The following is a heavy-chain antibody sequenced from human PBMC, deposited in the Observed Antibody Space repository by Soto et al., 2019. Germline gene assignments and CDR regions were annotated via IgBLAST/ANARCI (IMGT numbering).Heavy chain of an antibody. V-gene: IGHV3-30-3*01. CDR3: ARALDFWSAYFDY. Sequence: GGSLRLSCAASGFSFRNYAMHWVRQAPGKGLEWVALISFDGSNEYYADSVKGRFTISRDNSKNTLYLQMNSLRTEDTAVYYCARALDFWSAYFDYWGQGSLVTVSS. J-gene: IGHJ4*02. D-gene: IGHD3-3*01. CDR1: GFSFRNYA. CDR2: ISFDGSNE.